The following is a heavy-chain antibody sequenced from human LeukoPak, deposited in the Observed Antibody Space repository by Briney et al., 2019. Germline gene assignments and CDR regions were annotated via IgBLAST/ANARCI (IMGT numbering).Heavy chain of an antibody. CDR1: GGSISSYY. CDR2: IYTSGST. V-gene: IGHV4-4*07. Sequence: KPSETLSLTCTVSGGSISSYYWSWIRQPAGKGLEWIGRIYTSGSTNYNPSLKSRVTMSVDTSKNQFSLKLSSVTAADTAVYYCARGPDYYDSSGYYTPSWFDPWGQGTLVTVSS. D-gene: IGHD3-22*01. J-gene: IGHJ5*02. CDR3: ARGPDYYDSSGYYTPSWFDP.